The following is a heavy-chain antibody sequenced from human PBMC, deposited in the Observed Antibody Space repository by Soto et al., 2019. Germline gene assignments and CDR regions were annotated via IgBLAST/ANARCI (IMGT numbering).Heavy chain of an antibody. V-gene: IGHV1-45*02. J-gene: IGHJ3*02. Sequence: SVKVSCKASGYTFTYRYLHWVRQAPGQALEWMGWITPFNGNTNYAQKFQDRVTITRDRSMSTAYMELSSLRSEDTAMYYCARSVGSGWPDAFDIWGQGTMVTVSS. CDR3: ARSVGSGWPDAFDI. CDR1: GYTFTYRY. D-gene: IGHD6-19*01. CDR2: ITPFNGNT.